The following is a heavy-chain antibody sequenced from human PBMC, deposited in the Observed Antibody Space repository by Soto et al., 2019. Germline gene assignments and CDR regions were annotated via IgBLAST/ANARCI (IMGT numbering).Heavy chain of an antibody. D-gene: IGHD4-17*01. CDR2: INHSGST. V-gene: IGHV4-34*01. CDR1: GGSFSGYY. CDR3: ARALRTVTFFWAFDI. Sequence: QVQLQQWGAGLLKPSETLSLTCAVYGGSFSGYYWSWIRQPPGKGLEWIGEINHSGSTNFNPSLKSRLTISVDTSKNQFSLKLSSVTAADTAVYYCARALRTVTFFWAFDIWGQGTMVTVSS. J-gene: IGHJ3*02.